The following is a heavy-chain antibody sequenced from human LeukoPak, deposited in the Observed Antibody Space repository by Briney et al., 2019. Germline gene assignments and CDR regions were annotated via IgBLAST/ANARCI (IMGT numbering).Heavy chain of an antibody. V-gene: IGHV4-61*02. CDR1: GGSISGGSYY. D-gene: IGHD3-3*01. CDR3: ARAPPVPTIFGVVIDY. Sequence: PSETLSLTCTVSGGSISGGSYYWSWIRQPAGKGLEWIGRIYTSGSTNYNPSLKSRVTISVDTSKNQFSLKLSSVTAADTAVYYCARAPPVPTIFGVVIDYWGQGTLVTVSS. J-gene: IGHJ4*02. CDR2: IYTSGST.